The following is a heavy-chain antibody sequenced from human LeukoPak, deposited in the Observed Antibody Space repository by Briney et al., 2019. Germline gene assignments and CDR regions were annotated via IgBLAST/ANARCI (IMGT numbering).Heavy chain of an antibody. CDR3: AKGRGGTYEAFDI. CDR1: GFTFDDYV. CDR2: ISWNSGGI. J-gene: IGHJ3*02. D-gene: IGHD2-15*01. V-gene: IGHV3-9*01. Sequence: PGGSLRLSCAGSGFTFDDYVMHWVRQAPGKGLEWVSGISWNSGGIGYSDSVKGRFTISRDNAKNSLYLQMNSLKAEDTALYYCAKGRGGTYEAFDIWGQGTMVTVSS.